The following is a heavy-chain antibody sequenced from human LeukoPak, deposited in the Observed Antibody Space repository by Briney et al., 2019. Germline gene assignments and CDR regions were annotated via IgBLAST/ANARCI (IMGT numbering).Heavy chain of an antibody. D-gene: IGHD3-3*01. J-gene: IGHJ3*02. CDR3: ASAEFWSGYYGGAFDI. V-gene: IGHV3-30*01. Sequence: PGRSLRLSCAASGFTFSSYAMHWVRQAPGKGLEWVAVISYDGSNKYYADSVKGRFTISRDNSKNTLYLQMNSLRAEDTAVYYCASAEFWSGYYGGAFDIWGQGTMVTVSS. CDR1: GFTFSSYA. CDR2: ISYDGSNK.